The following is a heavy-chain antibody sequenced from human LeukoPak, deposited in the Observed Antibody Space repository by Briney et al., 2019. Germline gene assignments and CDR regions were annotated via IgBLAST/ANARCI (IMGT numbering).Heavy chain of an antibody. Sequence: MTSETLSLTCTVSGGSISSSSYYWGWIRQPPGKGLEWIGSIYYSGNTNYNPSLKSRVTISVDTSKNEFSLRLSSVTAADTAVYYCVRTRREYSGNYVGYFDYWGQGTLVTVSS. J-gene: IGHJ4*02. V-gene: IGHV4-39*07. D-gene: IGHD1-26*01. CDR1: GGSISSSSYY. CDR3: VRTRREYSGNYVGYFDY. CDR2: IYYSGNT.